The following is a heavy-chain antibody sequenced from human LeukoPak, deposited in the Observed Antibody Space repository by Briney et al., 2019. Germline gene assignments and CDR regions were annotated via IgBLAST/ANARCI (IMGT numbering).Heavy chain of an antibody. CDR3: AGVRGIFGVAITSYNWFDP. J-gene: IGHJ5*02. Sequence: SVKVSCKASGGTFSSYTISWVRQAPGQGLEWMGRIIPILGIANYAQKFQGRVTITADKSTSTAYMELSSLRSEDTAVYYCAGVRGIFGVAITSYNWFDPWGQGTLVTVSS. V-gene: IGHV1-69*02. CDR1: GGTFSSYT. CDR2: IIPILGIA. D-gene: IGHD3-3*01.